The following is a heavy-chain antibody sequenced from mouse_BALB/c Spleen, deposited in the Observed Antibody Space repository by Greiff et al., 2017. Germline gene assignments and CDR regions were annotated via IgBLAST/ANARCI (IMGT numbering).Heavy chain of an antibody. J-gene: IGHJ1*01. V-gene: IGHV2-6-7*01. D-gene: IGHD1-1*01. CDR3: ARDQAYYGGSYGYFDV. CDR1: GFSLTGYG. CDR2: IWGDGST. Sequence: VKLQESGPGPVAPSQSLSITCTVSGFSLTGYGVNRGRQPPGKGLEWPGMIWGDGSTDYNSALKSRLSISKDNSKSQVFLKRNSLQTDDTARYYCARDQAYYGGSYGYFDVWGAGTAVTVSS.